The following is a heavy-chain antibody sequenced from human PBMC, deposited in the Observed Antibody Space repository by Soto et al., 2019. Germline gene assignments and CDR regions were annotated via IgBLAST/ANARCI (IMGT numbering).Heavy chain of an antibody. CDR2: ISYDGSNK. J-gene: IGHJ3*02. D-gene: IGHD2-15*01. CDR3: AKDQYDCSGGRCTTSGLAFDI. V-gene: IGHV3-30*18. Sequence: GGSLRLSCAASGFTFSSYGMHWVRQAPGKGLEWVAVISYDGSNKYYADSVKGRFTISRDNSKNTLYLQMNSLRAEDTAVYYCAKDQYDCSGGRCTTSGLAFDIWGQGTMVTVSS. CDR1: GFTFSSYG.